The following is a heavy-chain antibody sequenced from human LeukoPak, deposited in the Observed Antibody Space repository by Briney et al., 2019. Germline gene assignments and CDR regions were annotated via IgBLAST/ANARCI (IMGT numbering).Heavy chain of an antibody. CDR1: GYTFTSYY. D-gene: IGHD2-2*01. V-gene: IGHV1-46*01. J-gene: IGHJ4*02. Sequence: ASVKVSCKASGYTFTSYYMHWVRQAPGQGLEWMGVINPSGGSTSYAQKFQGRVTMTRDTSTSTVYMELSSLRSEDTAVYYCARDRPETPFDYWGQGTLVTVSS. CDR3: ARDRPETPFDY. CDR2: INPSGGST.